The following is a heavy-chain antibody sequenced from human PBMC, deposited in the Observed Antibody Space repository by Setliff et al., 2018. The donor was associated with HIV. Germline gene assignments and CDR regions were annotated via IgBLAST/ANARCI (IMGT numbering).Heavy chain of an antibody. CDR1: GYTFTGYY. CDR2: INPNSGGT. D-gene: IGHD2-15*01. J-gene: IGHJ4*02. Sequence: ASVKVSCKASGYTFTGYYMHWVRQAPGQGLEWMGWINPNSGGTNYAQKFQGRVTMTRDTSISTAYMELSRLRSDDTAVYYCARDDRCSGDTCYYYWGQGALVTVSS. V-gene: IGHV1-2*02. CDR3: ARDDRCSGDTCYYY.